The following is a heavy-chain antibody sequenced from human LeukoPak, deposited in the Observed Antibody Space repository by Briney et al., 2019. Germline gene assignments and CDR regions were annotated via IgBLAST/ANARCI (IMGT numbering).Heavy chain of an antibody. V-gene: IGHV3-66*01. Sequence: ICVRQTTKKELQWVSILHSDGATYYADSVKGRFTISRDNSRSTLYLQMNSLRAEDTAVYFCARVAYYRVTADQITDAFDVWGHGTVVTVSS. CDR3: ARVAYYRVTADQITDAFDV. J-gene: IGHJ3*01. D-gene: IGHD2-21*02. CDR2: LHSDGAT.